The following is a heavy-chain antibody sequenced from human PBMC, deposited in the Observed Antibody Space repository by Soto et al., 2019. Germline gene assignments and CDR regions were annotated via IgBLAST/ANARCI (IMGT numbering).Heavy chain of an antibody. J-gene: IGHJ3*02. D-gene: IGHD4-17*01. Sequence: GASVKVSCKASGGTFSSYAISWVRQAPGQGLEWMGGIIPIFGTANYAQKFQGRVTITADKSTSTAYMELSSLRSEDTAVYYCARERDYVVRYAFDIWGQGTMVTVSS. CDR3: ARERDYVVRYAFDI. CDR1: GGTFSSYA. V-gene: IGHV1-69*06. CDR2: IIPIFGTA.